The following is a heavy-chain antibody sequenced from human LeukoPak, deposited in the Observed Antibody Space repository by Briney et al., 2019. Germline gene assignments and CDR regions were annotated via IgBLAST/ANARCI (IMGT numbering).Heavy chain of an antibody. CDR3: ARHTAPYYYDSSGYYYVY. Sequence: GGSLRLSCAASGFTVSSNYMSWVRQAPGKGLEWVSVIYSGGSTYYADSVKGRFTISRDNSKNTLYLQMNSLRAEDTAVYYCARHTAPYYYDSSGYYYVYWGQGTLVTVSS. CDR2: IYSGGST. V-gene: IGHV3-53*01. J-gene: IGHJ4*02. CDR1: GFTVSSNY. D-gene: IGHD3-22*01.